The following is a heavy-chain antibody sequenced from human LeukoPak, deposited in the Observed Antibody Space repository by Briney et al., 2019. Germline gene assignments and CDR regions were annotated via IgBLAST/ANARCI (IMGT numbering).Heavy chain of an antibody. CDR3: ARARGITIFGVVTPPAFDY. D-gene: IGHD3-3*01. CDR1: GGTFSSYT. J-gene: IGHJ4*02. V-gene: IGHV1-69*02. Sequence: ASVKVSCKASGGTFSSYTISWVRQAPGQGLEWMGRIIPILGIANYAQKFQGRVTITADKSTSTAYMELSSLRSEDTAVYYCARARGITIFGVVTPPAFDYWGQGTLATVSS. CDR2: IIPILGIA.